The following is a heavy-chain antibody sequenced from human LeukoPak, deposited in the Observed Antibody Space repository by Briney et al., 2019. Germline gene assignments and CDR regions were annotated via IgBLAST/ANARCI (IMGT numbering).Heavy chain of an antibody. CDR3: ARALRDDGSAYRALAC. CDR2: IKKDGSEQ. V-gene: IGHV3-7*05. J-gene: IGHJ4*02. D-gene: IGHD3-22*01. CDR1: GFTFSSHW. Sequence: GGSLRLSCAASGFTFSSHWMNWVRQAPGKGLGWVAYIKKDGSEQNYVDSVKGRFTISRANAKNSLYLQMNSLRAEDTAMYFCARALRDDGSAYRALACWGQGPLVTVSS.